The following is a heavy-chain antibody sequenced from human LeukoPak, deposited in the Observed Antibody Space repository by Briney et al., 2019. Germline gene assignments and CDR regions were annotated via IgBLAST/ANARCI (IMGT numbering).Heavy chain of an antibody. CDR1: GFTFSSYW. V-gene: IGHV3-7*01. D-gene: IGHD6-13*01. CDR2: IKQDGSEK. Sequence: PGGSLTLSCAASGFTFSSYWMSWVRQAPGKGLEGVANIKQDGSEKYYVDSVKGRFTISRDNAKNSLYLQMNSLRAEDTAVYYCARDGWQQLEYYYYYYGMDVWGQGTTVTVSS. CDR3: ARDGWQQLEYYYYYYGMDV. J-gene: IGHJ6*02.